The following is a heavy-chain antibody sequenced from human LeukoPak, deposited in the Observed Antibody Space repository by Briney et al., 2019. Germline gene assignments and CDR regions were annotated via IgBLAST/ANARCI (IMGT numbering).Heavy chain of an antibody. CDR1: GFTFSSCG. Sequence: GGSLRLSCAASGFTFSSCGMHWVRQAPGKGLEWVALISYDGSNEYYADSVKGQFSISRDNSKNTLYLQMNSLRAKDTAVYYCAGLAVTTPRFGVDVWGKGTTVTVSS. V-gene: IGHV3-30*03. CDR3: AGLAVTTPRFGVDV. J-gene: IGHJ6*04. CDR2: ISYDGSNE. D-gene: IGHD4-17*01.